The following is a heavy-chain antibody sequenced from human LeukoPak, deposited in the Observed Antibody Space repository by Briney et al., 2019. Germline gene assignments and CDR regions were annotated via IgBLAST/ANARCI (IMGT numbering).Heavy chain of an antibody. CDR1: GYTFTSYD. D-gene: IGHD3-22*01. CDR3: ARAYYYDSSGYSY. CDR2: MNPNSGNT. Sequence: ASVKVSCKASGYTFTSYDINWVRQDTGHGLEWMGWMNPNSGNTGYAQKFQGRVTMTRNTSISTAYMELSSLRSEDTAVYYCARAYYYDSSGYSYWGQGTLVTVSS. J-gene: IGHJ4*02. V-gene: IGHV1-8*01.